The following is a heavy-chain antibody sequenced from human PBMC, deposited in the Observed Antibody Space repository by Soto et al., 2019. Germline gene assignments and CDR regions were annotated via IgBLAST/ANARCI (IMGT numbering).Heavy chain of an antibody. CDR2: FIPIFGTP. Sequence: SVKVSCKASGDSFSTYAINWVRQAPGQGLEWMGGFIPIFGTPNYAQRFQGRVTITADKSTSTAYMELSSLRSEDTAIYYCAKDAATGRNCLDPWGQGNLVTVSS. D-gene: IGHD6-13*01. CDR1: GDSFSTYA. CDR3: AKDAATGRNCLDP. V-gene: IGHV1-69*06. J-gene: IGHJ5*02.